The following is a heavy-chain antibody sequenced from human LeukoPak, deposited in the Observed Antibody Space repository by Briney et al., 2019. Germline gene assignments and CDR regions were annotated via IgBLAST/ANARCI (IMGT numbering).Heavy chain of an antibody. V-gene: IGHV3-30*18. CDR3: AKEHVLKGTADY. CDR1: GFTFSSYG. J-gene: IGHJ4*02. Sequence: GGSLRLSCAASGFTFSSYGIHWVRQAPGKGLEWVGVVSYDGTTKYYADPVKGRFTISRDNSKNTLYLQMNGLRAEDTAVYYCAKEHVLKGTADYWGQGTLVTVSS. CDR2: VSYDGTTK. D-gene: IGHD1-7*01.